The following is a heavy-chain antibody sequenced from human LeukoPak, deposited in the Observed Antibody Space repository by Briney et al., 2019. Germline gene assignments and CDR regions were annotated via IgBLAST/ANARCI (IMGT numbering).Heavy chain of an antibody. Sequence: SETLSLTCTVSGGSISCSSYYWGWIRQPPGKGLEWIGSIYYSGSTYYNPSLKSRVTISVDTSKNQFSLKLSSVTAADTAVYYCARDLKTGAYDILTGRLQAHDAFDIWGQGTMVTVSS. CDR2: IYYSGST. CDR3: ARDLKTGAYDILTGRLQAHDAFDI. D-gene: IGHD3-9*01. J-gene: IGHJ3*02. V-gene: IGHV4-39*07. CDR1: GGSISCSSYY.